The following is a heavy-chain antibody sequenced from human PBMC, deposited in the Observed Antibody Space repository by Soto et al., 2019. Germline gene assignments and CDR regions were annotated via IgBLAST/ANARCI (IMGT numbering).Heavy chain of an antibody. CDR2: IYYSGST. Sequence: SETLSLTCTFSGGSISSYYWSWIRQPPGKGLEWIGYIYYSGSTNYNPSLKSRVAISVDMSQNQFPLKLTSVTAADTAVYYCARHGAIYSNSWYDFDYWGQGTLVTVSS. D-gene: IGHD5-18*01. CDR1: GGSISSYY. CDR3: ARHGAIYSNSWYDFDY. J-gene: IGHJ4*02. V-gene: IGHV4-59*08.